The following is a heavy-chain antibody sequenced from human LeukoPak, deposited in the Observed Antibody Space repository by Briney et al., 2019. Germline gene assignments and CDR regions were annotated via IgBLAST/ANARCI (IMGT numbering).Heavy chain of an antibody. CDR2: ISSSGGDI. CDR3: ARDLYGSGGDAFDI. Sequence: GGSLRLSCAASGFTLSRYEMNWVRQAPGKGLEWVSYISSSGGDILYADSVKGRFTISRDNAKNSLSLQMSSLRADDTAVYYCARDLYGSGGDAFDIWGGGTMVTVSS. D-gene: IGHD3-10*01. CDR1: GFTLSRYE. V-gene: IGHV3-48*03. J-gene: IGHJ3*02.